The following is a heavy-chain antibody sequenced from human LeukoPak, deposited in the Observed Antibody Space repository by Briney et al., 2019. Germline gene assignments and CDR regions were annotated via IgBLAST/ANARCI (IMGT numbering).Heavy chain of an antibody. J-gene: IGHJ4*02. CDR3: ANIGSSTFGSTGF. D-gene: IGHD3-16*01. V-gene: IGHV3-64*02. CDR2: ISGDGGST. Sequence: PGGSLRLSCVASGFTFSSRTIHWVRQAPGKGLDYVSGISGDGGSTFYADSEKGRFTISRDNSKNTLYLQMDSLRAEDTAAYYCANIGSSTFGSTGFWGQGTLVTVSS. CDR1: GFTFSSRT.